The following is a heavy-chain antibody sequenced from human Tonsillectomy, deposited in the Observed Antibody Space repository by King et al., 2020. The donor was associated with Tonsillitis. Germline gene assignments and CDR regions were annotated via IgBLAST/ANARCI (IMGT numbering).Heavy chain of an antibody. CDR3: TRGDDFWSGHIDY. V-gene: IGHV3-49*03. J-gene: IGHJ4*02. CDR2: IRSKAYRGTT. CDR1: GFTFGDYA. Sequence: VQLVESGGGLVQPGRSLRLSCTASGFTFGDYAMSWFRQAPGKGLEWVGFIRSKAYRGTTEYAASVKGRFTISRDDSKSIAYLQMNSLKTEDTAVYYCTRGDDFWSGHIDYWGQGTLVTVSS. D-gene: IGHD3-3*01.